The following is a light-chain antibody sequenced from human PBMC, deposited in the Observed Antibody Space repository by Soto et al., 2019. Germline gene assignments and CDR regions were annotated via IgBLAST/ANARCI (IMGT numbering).Light chain of an antibody. CDR1: SSDVGGYNY. CDR3: RSYEGRNNYV. J-gene: IGLJ1*01. Sequence: QSALTQPPSASGSPGQSVTISCTGTSSDVGGYNYVSWYQHRPGKAPKRMIYDVNKRPSGVPDRFAGSTSGNTASLTVSAQQDEDEADYYCRSYEGRNNYVFGTGTKVTVL. CDR2: DVN. V-gene: IGLV2-8*01.